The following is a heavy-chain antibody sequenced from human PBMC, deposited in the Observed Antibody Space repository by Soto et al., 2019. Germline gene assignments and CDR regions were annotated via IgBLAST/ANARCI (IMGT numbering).Heavy chain of an antibody. V-gene: IGHV4-4*02. CDR1: GDSVSSNYW. CDR2: VYHSGST. D-gene: IGHD3-3*01. CDR3: AKFPRDVFGVVNYDCFDP. Sequence: SETLSLTCAVSGDSVSSNYWRSCVRRPPGKGLEWIGEVYHSGSTNYNPSLRSRVTIPIDKSQNQFFLRLNSVTAAETAVYYCAKFPRDVFGVVNYDCFDPWGQGTLVTVSS. J-gene: IGHJ5*02.